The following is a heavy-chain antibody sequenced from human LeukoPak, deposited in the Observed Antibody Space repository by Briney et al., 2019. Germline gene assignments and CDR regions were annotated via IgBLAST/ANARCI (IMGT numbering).Heavy chain of an antibody. V-gene: IGHV4-59*01. Sequence: SETLSLTCTVSGGSISSFYWSWIRLPPGKGLEWIGYISYTWSTNYHPSFKSRVTMSIDTSKNQFSLNLTSVTAADTAVYYCARGLDRGYSYGYAFDIWGQGTMVTVSS. CDR1: GGSISSFY. J-gene: IGHJ3*02. CDR2: ISYTWST. CDR3: ARGLDRGYSYGYAFDI. D-gene: IGHD5-18*01.